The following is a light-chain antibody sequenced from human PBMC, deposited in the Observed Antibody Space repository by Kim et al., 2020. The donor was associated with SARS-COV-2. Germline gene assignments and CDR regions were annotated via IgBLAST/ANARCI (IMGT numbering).Light chain of an antibody. V-gene: IGKV1-5*03. CDR3: QQYNSSPWT. CDR1: QSISSL. Sequence: ASVGDTFTFACRASQSISSLLAWYQQKPGKAPNLLIYKASTLESGVPSRFSGSGSVTEFTLTISSLQPDDFATYYCQQYNSSPWTFGQGTKVDIK. CDR2: KAS. J-gene: IGKJ1*01.